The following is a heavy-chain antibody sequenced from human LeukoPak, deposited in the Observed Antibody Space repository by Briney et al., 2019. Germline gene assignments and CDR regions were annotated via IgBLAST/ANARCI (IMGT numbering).Heavy chain of an antibody. D-gene: IGHD5-24*01. V-gene: IGHV1-8*02. J-gene: IGHJ5*02. CDR2: MNPNSGNT. CDR1: GGTFSSYA. CDR3: ARDNSVRDEAWWFNP. Sequence: ASVKVSCKASGGTFSSYAINWVRQQAPGQGLEWMGWMNPNSGNTGYAQKFQGRVTMTRNTSISTAYMELSSLRSEDTAVYYCARDNSVRDEAWWFNPWGQGTLVTVSS.